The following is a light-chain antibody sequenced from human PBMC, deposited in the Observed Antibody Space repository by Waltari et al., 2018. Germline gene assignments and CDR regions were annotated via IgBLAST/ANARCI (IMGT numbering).Light chain of an antibody. CDR1: QYITKRY. CDR3: QQYGSSVMYT. CDR2: GAS. Sequence: VMLTQSPGTLSLSPGERATVSCRASQYITKRYVAGYQQKPGQAPRPLIYGASSRAAGIPDRFSGSGSGTDFTLTISRLEPEDFAVYYCQQYGSSVMYTFGQGTKLEMK. V-gene: IGKV3-20*01. J-gene: IGKJ2*01.